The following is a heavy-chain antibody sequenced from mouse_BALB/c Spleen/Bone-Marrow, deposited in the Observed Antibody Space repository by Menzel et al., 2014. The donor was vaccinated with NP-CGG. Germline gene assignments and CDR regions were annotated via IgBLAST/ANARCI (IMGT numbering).Heavy chain of an antibody. Sequence: EVKVVESGGGLVQPGGSLILSCATSGFTFTDYYMSWVRQPPGKALEWLGFIRNKANGYTTEYSASVKGRFIISRDNSQSILYLQMNTLRAEDSATYYCARDTNWYFDYWGQGTTLTVSS. V-gene: IGHV7-3*02. CDR3: ARDTNWYFDY. CDR2: IRNKANGYTT. CDR1: GFTFTDYY. D-gene: IGHD4-1*01. J-gene: IGHJ2*01.